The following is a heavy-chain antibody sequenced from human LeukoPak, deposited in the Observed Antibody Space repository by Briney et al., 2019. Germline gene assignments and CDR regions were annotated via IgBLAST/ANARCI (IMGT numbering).Heavy chain of an antibody. CDR1: GYSFTSYG. CDR2: IGGYTGHT. CDR3: ARDGSCSGGSCAMDGWFDP. V-gene: IGHV1-18*01. D-gene: IGHD2-15*01. J-gene: IGHJ5*02. Sequence: ASVKVSCKTSGYSFTSYGVTWVRQAPGQGLEWMGWIGGYTGHTNYVQKFQGRVTMNTDTSTSTAYMELRSLTSDDTAVYYCARDGSCSGGSCAMDGWFDPWGQGTLVTVSS.